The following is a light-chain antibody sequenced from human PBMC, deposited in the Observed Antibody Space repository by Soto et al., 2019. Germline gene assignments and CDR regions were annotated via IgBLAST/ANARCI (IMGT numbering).Light chain of an antibody. CDR3: NSYRHSTTLV. J-gene: IGLJ1*01. V-gene: IGLV2-14*01. Sequence: QSALTQPASVSGSPGQSITISCTGTSSDVGGYNSVSWFQPHPSKAPKLIIYEVSHRPSGVSIRFSGSKSGNTASLTISGLQAEDEADYYCNSYRHSTTLVFGTGTKLTVL. CDR1: SSDVGGYNS. CDR2: EVS.